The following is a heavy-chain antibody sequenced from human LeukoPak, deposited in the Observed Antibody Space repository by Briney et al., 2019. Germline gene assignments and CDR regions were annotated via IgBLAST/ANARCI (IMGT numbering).Heavy chain of an antibody. CDR1: GYTFSSNY. J-gene: IGHJ4*02. V-gene: IGHV1-46*01. CDR2: INPGSGTT. CDR3: ARETIFPRLGELSSLFDY. D-gene: IGHD3-16*02. Sequence: ASVKVSCKASGYTFSSNYIHWVRQAPGQGLEWMGIINPGSGTTSYAQKFQGRVTMTRDTSTSTVYMELSSLRSEDTAVYYCARETIFPRLGELSSLFDYWGQGTLVTVSS.